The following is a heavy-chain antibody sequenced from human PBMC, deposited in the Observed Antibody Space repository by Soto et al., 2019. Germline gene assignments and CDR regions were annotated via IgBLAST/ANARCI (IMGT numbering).Heavy chain of an antibody. V-gene: IGHV4-4*07. CDR1: GGSISSYY. J-gene: IGHJ5*01. Sequence: SETLSLTCTVCGGSISSYYWSWIRQPAGKGLEWIGRIYTSGITKYNPSLESRVTMSVDTSKNQFSLSLSSVTAADTAVYYCARGPGSYNWFDSWGQGTLVTVSS. CDR2: IYTSGIT. D-gene: IGHD3-10*01. CDR3: ARGPGSYNWFDS.